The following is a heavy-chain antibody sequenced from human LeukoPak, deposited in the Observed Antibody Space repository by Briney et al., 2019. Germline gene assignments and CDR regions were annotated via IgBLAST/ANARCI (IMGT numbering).Heavy chain of an antibody. Sequence: GGSLRLSCAASGFTFSSCSMNWVRQAPGKGLEWVAVISYDGSNKYYADSVKGRFTISRDNSKNTLYLQMNSLRAEDTAVYYCAKDRDGDYVFDYWGQGTLVTVSS. D-gene: IGHD4-17*01. CDR3: AKDRDGDYVFDY. CDR2: ISYDGSNK. J-gene: IGHJ4*02. V-gene: IGHV3-30*18. CDR1: GFTFSSCS.